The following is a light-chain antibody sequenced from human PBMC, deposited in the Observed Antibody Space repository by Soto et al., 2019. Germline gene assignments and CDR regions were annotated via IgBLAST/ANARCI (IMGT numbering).Light chain of an antibody. V-gene: IGKV1-9*01. CDR3: QQLNKYPST. CDR1: QDISSY. Sequence: IQLTQSPSSLSASVGDRVTITCRASQDISSYLGWYQQKPGKAPKLLIYAASTLQSGVPSRFSGSGSGTDVTLTINSLQPEDFATYFCQQLNKYPSTFGGGTKVDI. CDR2: AAS. J-gene: IGKJ4*01.